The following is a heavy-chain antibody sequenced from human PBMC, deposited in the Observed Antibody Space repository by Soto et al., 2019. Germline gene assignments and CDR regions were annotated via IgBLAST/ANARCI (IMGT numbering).Heavy chain of an antibody. V-gene: IGHV3-11*05. D-gene: IGHD1-26*01. CDR2: INPTRGYK. CDR3: ARDRSGSYSRSDAFDV. Sequence: QVQLVESGGGLVKPGGSLRLSCEASGFSFSEFYRSSIRQAPGEGPERLSHINPTRGYKHYAGCVKGRFPSPRDNAKNALFLEMKRLRGEDTAVYYCARDRSGSYSRSDAFDVWGQGTTVTVSS. CDR1: GFSFSEFY. J-gene: IGHJ3*01.